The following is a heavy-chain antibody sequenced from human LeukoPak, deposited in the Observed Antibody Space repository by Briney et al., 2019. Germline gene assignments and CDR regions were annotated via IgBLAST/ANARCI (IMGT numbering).Heavy chain of an antibody. CDR3: ARGGRRDGYNWKNWFDP. V-gene: IGHV4-61*08. CDR1: GGSISSGDYY. J-gene: IGHJ5*02. CDR2: IYYSGST. D-gene: IGHD5-24*01. Sequence: SETLSLTCTVSGGSISSGDYYWSWIRQPPGKGLEWIGYIYYSGSTNYNPSLKSRVTISVDTSKNQFSLKLSSVTAADTAVYYCARGGRRDGYNWKNWFDPWGQGTLVAVPS.